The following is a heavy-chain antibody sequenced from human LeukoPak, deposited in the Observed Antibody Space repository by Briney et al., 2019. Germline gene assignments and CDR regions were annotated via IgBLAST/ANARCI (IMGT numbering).Heavy chain of an antibody. CDR1: GFTFSSYG. D-gene: IGHD2-15*01. J-gene: IGHJ4*02. V-gene: IGHV3-30*02. CDR3: ARRGVGLYYFGY. Sequence: GGSLRLSCAASGFTFSSYGMHWVRQAPGKGLEWVAFIRYDGSNKYYADSVKGRFTISRDNSKSTLYLQMNSLRAEDTAVYYCARRGVGLYYFGYWGQGTLVTVSS. CDR2: IRYDGSNK.